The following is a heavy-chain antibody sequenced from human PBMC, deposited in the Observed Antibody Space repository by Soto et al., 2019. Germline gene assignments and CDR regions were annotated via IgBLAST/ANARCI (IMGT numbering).Heavy chain of an antibody. CDR2: IGTAGDT. Sequence: GGSLRLSCAASGFTFSSYDMHWVRQATGKGLEWVSAIGTAGDTYYPGSVKGQFTISRENAKNSLYLQMNSLRAGDTAVYYCARGGLVAAARPSAPWFDPWGQGTLVTVSS. CDR3: ARGGLVAAARPSAPWFDP. J-gene: IGHJ5*02. V-gene: IGHV3-13*01. D-gene: IGHD6-6*01. CDR1: GFTFSSYD.